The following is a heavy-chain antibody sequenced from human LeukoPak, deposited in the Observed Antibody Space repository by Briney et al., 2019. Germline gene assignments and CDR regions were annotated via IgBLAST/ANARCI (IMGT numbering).Heavy chain of an antibody. CDR2: IYSGGST. Sequence: PGRSLRLSCAPSGFTVSSNYMSWVRQAPGKGLEWVSVIYSGGSTYYADSVKGRFTISRDNSKNTLYLQMNSLRAEDTAVYYCAATQYYYHPIDYCPQGTLVTVSS. D-gene: IGHD3-10*01. V-gene: IGHV3-53*01. J-gene: IGHJ4*02. CDR3: AATQYYYHPIDY. CDR1: GFTVSSNY.